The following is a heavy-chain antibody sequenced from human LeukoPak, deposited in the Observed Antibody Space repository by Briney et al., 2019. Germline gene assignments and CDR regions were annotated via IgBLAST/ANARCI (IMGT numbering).Heavy chain of an antibody. CDR3: AKRPGPYYNSGSYDGIDV. J-gene: IGHJ6*02. Sequence: TGGSLRLSCAASRFTFSSYAMYWVRQAPGKGLEWVAVISYDGSNKYYADSVKGRFTISRDNSKNTLYLQMNSLRAEDTAAYYCAKRPGPYYNSGSYDGIDVWGRGTTVTVSS. CDR1: RFTFSSYA. V-gene: IGHV3-30*18. CDR2: ISYDGSNK. D-gene: IGHD3-10*01.